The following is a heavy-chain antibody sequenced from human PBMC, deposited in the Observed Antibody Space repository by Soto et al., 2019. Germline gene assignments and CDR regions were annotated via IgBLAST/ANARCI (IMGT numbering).Heavy chain of an antibody. V-gene: IGHV1-24*01. CDR3: AKAYQDFWSGYRDC. J-gene: IGHJ4*02. D-gene: IGHD3-3*01. CDR2: FDPEDGET. CDR1: GYALTELS. Sequence: GASVKVSCKVSGYALTELSMHWVRQAPGKGLEWMGGFDPEDGETIYAQKFQGRVTMTEDTSTDTAYMELSSLRSEDTAVYYCAKAYQDFWSGYRDCWGKGSVVPASS.